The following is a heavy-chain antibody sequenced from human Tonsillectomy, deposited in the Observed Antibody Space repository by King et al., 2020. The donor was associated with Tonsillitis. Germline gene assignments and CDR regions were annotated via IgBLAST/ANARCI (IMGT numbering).Heavy chain of an antibody. CDR2: IYKGGST. CDR1: GGSISSYY. V-gene: IGHV4-59*01. CDR3: AREGYCSGGSCDNWFDT. J-gene: IGHJ5*02. Sequence: QLQESGPGLVKPSETLSLTCTVSGGSISSYYWTWIRQPPGKGLEWIGFIYKGGSTNYNPSLKSRVTISLNTSKNQFSLRLSSVTAADTAVYYCAREGYCSGGSCDNWFDTWGQGTLVTVSS. D-gene: IGHD2-15*01.